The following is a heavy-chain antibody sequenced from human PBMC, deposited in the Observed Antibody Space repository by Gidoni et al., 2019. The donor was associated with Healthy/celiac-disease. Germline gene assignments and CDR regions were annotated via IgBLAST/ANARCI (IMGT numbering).Heavy chain of an antibody. CDR2: IYYSGST. CDR3: ARRAGITGTMSDYYYYYYMDV. CDR1: GGSISSSSYY. D-gene: IGHD1-20*01. J-gene: IGHJ6*03. Sequence: QLQLQESGPGLVKPSETLSLTCTVSGGSISSSSYYWGWIRQPPGKGLEWIGSIYYSGSTYDNPSLKSRVPISVDTSKNQFSLKLSSVTAADTAVYYCARRAGITGTMSDYYYYYYMDVWVKGTTVTVSS. V-gene: IGHV4-39*01.